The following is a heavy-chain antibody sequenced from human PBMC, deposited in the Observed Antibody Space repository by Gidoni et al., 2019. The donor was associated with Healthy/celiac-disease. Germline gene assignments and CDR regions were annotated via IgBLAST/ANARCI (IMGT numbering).Heavy chain of an antibody. CDR2: LYSGGST. CDR1: GFTVSSNY. CDR3: ARVDCGGYCHLSMASHYNWFDP. J-gene: IGHJ5*02. D-gene: IGHD2-21*02. Sequence: WIKPGGALRLSCAASGFTVSSNYMSWVRQAPGKGLEWVSVLYSGGSTYYADSVKGRFTISRENSKNTLYLQMNSLRAEDTAVYYCARVDCGGYCHLSMASHYNWFDPWGQGTLVTVSS. V-gene: IGHV3-53*01.